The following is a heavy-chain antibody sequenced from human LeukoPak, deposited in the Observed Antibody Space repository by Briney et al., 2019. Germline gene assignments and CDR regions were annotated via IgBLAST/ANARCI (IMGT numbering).Heavy chain of an antibody. V-gene: IGHV4-59*08. J-gene: IGHJ4*02. CDR3: ARQPVGALDY. Sequence: SETLSLTCIVSGGSISSYYWSWIRQPPGKGLEWIGYIYYRGNADYNPSLKSRVTISVDTSKNLFSLKLSSVTAADTAVYFCARQPVGALDYWGQGTLVTVSS. CDR2: IYYRGNA. CDR1: GGSISSYY.